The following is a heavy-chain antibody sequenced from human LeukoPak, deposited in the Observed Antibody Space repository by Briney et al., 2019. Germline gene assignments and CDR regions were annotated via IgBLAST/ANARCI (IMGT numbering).Heavy chain of an antibody. J-gene: IGHJ6*02. Sequence: GRSLRLSCAASGFTFSSYGMHWVRQAPGKGLEWVAVIWYDGSNKYYADSVKGRFTISRDNSKNTLYLQMNSLRAEDTAVYYCARVGLPAYYGLHLYYYYYYGMDVWGQGTTVTVSS. CDR3: ARVGLPAYYGLHLYYYYYYGMDV. D-gene: IGHD4-17*01. CDR2: IWYDGSNK. V-gene: IGHV3-33*01. CDR1: GFTFSSYG.